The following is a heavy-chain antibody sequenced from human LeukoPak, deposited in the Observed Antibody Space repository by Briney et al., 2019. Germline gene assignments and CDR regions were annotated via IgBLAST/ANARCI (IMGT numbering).Heavy chain of an antibody. CDR1: AHTFTDYY. J-gene: IGHJ4*02. Sequence: ASVTVSFKASAHTFTDYYMHWVRQAPGQGFEWMGWINPNSGGTNYAQKFQGRVTMTRDTSISTAYMELTSLRSDDTAVYYCTRGLSIATRPAYYFDYWGQGTLVTVSS. D-gene: IGHD6-6*01. CDR3: TRGLSIATRPAYYFDY. CDR2: INPNSGGT. V-gene: IGHV1-2*02.